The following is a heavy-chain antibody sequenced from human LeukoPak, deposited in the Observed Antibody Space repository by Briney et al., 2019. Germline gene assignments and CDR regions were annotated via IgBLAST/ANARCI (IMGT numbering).Heavy chain of an antibody. V-gene: IGHV4-59*08. J-gene: IGHJ4*02. CDR3: ARAGGYLLYFDS. D-gene: IGHD5-12*01. CDR2: IYYGGST. CDR1: GGSISSYY. Sequence: SETLSLTCTVSGGSISSYYWNWIRQPPGKGLEWIGYIYYGGSTNYNPSLKSRVTISVGTSKNEFSLKLNSVTAADTAVYYCARAGGYLLYFDSWGQGTLATVSS.